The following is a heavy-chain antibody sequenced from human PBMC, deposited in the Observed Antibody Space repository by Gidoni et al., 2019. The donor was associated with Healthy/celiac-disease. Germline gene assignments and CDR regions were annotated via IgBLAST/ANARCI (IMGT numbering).Heavy chain of an antibody. J-gene: IGHJ4*02. CDR1: GFTFSSYA. Sequence: QVPLVESGGGVVQPGRSLSLSCAASGFTFSSYAMHWVRQAPGKGLEWVAVISYDGSNKYYADYVKGRFTISRDNSKNTLYLQMNSLRAEDTAVYYCATERGYSYGYFDYWGQGTLVTVSS. D-gene: IGHD5-18*01. V-gene: IGHV3-30*04. CDR3: ATERGYSYGYFDY. CDR2: ISYDGSNK.